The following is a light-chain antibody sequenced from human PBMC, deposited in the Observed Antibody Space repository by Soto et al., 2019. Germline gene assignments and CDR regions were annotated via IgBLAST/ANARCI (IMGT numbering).Light chain of an antibody. CDR2: SNN. CDR3: AACDDSRSGYV. CDR1: SSNIGSNY. V-gene: IGLV1-47*02. Sequence: QSVLTQPPSASGTPGQRVTISCSGSSSNIGSNYVYWYQQLPGTAPKLLIYSNNERPSGVPDRFSGSKSGTSASLAISGLRSEDEADYYCAACDDSRSGYVFGSGTKLTVL. J-gene: IGLJ1*01.